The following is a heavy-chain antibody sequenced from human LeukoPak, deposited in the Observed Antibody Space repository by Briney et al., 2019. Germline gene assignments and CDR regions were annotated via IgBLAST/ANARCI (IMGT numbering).Heavy chain of an antibody. CDR2: ITGSGAST. V-gene: IGHV3-23*01. J-gene: IGHJ3*01. CDR1: GFPFSSYA. CDR3: AKSSTKNWASSVFDF. D-gene: IGHD2-8*01. Sequence: GGSLRLSWAASGFPFSSYAMTWVRQAQGRGLGWVQSITGSGASTYYAASVKGRFSISKDKSTNTLYLQMNSLRVEDTGVYYCAKSSTKNWASSVFDFWGQGTMVAVSS.